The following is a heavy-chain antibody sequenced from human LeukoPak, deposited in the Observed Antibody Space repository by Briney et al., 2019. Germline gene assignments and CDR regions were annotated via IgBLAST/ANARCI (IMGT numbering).Heavy chain of an antibody. CDR2: IYYSGIT. CDR1: GGSISAYY. Sequence: PSETLSLTCTVSGGSISAYYWSWIRQPPGKGLEWIGYIYYSGITNYNPSLKSRVTISVDTSKNQFSLKLSSVTAADTAVYYCARQEGNSDFDYWGQGTLVTVSS. D-gene: IGHD4-23*01. CDR3: ARQEGNSDFDY. J-gene: IGHJ4*02. V-gene: IGHV4-59*08.